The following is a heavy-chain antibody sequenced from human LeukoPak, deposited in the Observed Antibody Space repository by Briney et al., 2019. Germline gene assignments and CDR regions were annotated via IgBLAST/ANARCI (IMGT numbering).Heavy chain of an antibody. CDR2: IRTKANTYAT. Sequence: PGGSLRLSCAASGFSCSDSAIHWVRQTSGKGLEWVGRIRTKANTYATAYAASVKGRYTISRDDSKNTAYLQMNSLITEDTAVYYCSRGDYDSNGFYPLWGQGTLVTVAS. D-gene: IGHD3-22*01. J-gene: IGHJ4*02. V-gene: IGHV3-73*01. CDR3: SRGDYDSNGFYPL. CDR1: GFSCSDSA.